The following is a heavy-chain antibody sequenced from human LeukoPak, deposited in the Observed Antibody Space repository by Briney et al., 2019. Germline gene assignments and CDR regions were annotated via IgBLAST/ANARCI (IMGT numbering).Heavy chain of an antibody. Sequence: SVKVSCKASGGTFSSYTISWVRQVPGQGLEWMGGIIPIFGTANYAQKFQGRVTITADESTSTAYMELSSLRSEDTAVYYCAREGRIAAAGTFDYWGQGTLVTVSS. J-gene: IGHJ4*02. V-gene: IGHV1-69*01. CDR2: IIPIFGTA. D-gene: IGHD6-13*01. CDR3: AREGRIAAAGTFDY. CDR1: GGTFSSYT.